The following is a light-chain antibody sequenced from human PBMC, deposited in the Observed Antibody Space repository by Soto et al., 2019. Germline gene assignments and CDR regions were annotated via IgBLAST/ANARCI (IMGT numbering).Light chain of an antibody. CDR2: GAS. CDR3: QQYNNWPGT. Sequence: EIVMTHSPATLSVSPGERATLSCRASQSVSGNLAWYQQKPGQAPRLLIYGASTRATGIPARFSGSGSGTEFTLTISSLQSEDFAVYYCQQYNNWPGTFGQGTKVEIK. CDR1: QSVSGN. J-gene: IGKJ1*01. V-gene: IGKV3-15*01.